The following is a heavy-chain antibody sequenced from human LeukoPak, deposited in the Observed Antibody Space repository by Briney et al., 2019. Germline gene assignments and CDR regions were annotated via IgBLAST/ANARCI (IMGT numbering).Heavy chain of an antibody. CDR1: GYTFTSYG. D-gene: IGHD6-13*01. V-gene: IGHV1-18*01. CDR2: ISTFNGNT. J-gene: IGHJ4*02. Sequence: GASVKVSCKASGYTFTSYGISWVRQAPGQGLEWMGWISTFNGNTNYPQKFQGRVTMTTDTSTRTGYMELRSRREDDTAVCNCARSAGGGNWYQTFDYWGQGTLVTVSS. CDR3: ARSAGGGNWYQTFDY.